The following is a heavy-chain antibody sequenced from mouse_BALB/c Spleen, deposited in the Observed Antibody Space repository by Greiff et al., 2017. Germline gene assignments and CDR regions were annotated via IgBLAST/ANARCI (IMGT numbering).Heavy chain of an antibody. V-gene: IGHV5-6*01. CDR2: ISSGGSYT. Sequence: EVHLVESGGDLVKPGGSLKLSCAASGFTFSSYGMSWVRQTPDKRLEWVATISSGGSYTYYPDSVKGRFTISRDNAKNTLYLQMSSLKSEDTAMYYCARQYYGNSYFDYWGQGTTLTVSS. CDR3: ARQYYGNSYFDY. CDR1: GFTFSSYG. D-gene: IGHD2-1*01. J-gene: IGHJ2*01.